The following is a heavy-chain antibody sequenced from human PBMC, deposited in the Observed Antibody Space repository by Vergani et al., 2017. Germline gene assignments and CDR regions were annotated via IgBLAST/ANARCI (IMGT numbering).Heavy chain of an antibody. V-gene: IGHV1-69*01. CDR1: GGTFSSYA. J-gene: IGHJ6*02. D-gene: IGHD3-22*01. CDR2: IIPIFGTA. CDR3: ARDVKPIVVTYYYGMDV. Sequence: QVQLVQSGAEVKKPGSSVKVSCKASGGTFSSYAISWVRQAPGQGLEWMGGIIPIFGTANYAQKFQGRVTITADESTSTAYMELSSLRSEDTAVYYCARDVKPIVVTYYYGMDVWGQGTTVTVSS.